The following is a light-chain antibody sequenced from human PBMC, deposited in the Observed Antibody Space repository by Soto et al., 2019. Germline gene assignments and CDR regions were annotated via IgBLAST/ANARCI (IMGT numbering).Light chain of an antibody. CDR3: LQATHRPYT. J-gene: IGKJ2*01. Sequence: DVVMTQSPLSLSVTLGQPASISCRSSQSLVHSDGNTYFLWFQQRPGQSPRRLIYKVSNRDAGAPDRFSGSGSGVDFTLKISRVEVEDFGVYYCLQATHRPYTFGQGTKLEIK. CDR1: QSLVHSDGNTY. V-gene: IGKV2-30*02. CDR2: KVS.